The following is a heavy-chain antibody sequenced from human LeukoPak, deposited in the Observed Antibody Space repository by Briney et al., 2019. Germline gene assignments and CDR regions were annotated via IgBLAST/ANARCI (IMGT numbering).Heavy chain of an antibody. V-gene: IGHV3-23*01. Sequence: GGPLRLSCAASGFTFNNYAMSWVRQAPGKGLEWVSVISGSGGSTYYADSVKGRFTISRDNSKNTLYLQMNSLRAEDTAVYYCAKGSGSKAFDIWGQGTMVTISS. CDR2: ISGSGGST. D-gene: IGHD3-10*01. CDR3: AKGSGSKAFDI. J-gene: IGHJ3*02. CDR1: GFTFNNYA.